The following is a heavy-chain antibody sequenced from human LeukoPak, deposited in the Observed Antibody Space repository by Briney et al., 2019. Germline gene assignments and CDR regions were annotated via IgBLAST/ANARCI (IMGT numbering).Heavy chain of an antibody. J-gene: IGHJ5*02. Sequence: PSETLSLTCAVSGYPISSGYYWGWIRQPPGKGLEWIGSIYHSGSTYYNPSLKSRVTISVDTSKNQFSLKLSSVTAADTAVYYCAGVWFGELFSSYNWFDPWGQGTLVTVSS. CDR3: AGVWFGELFSSYNWFDP. CDR2: IYHSGST. D-gene: IGHD3-10*01. CDR1: GYPISSGYY. V-gene: IGHV4-38-2*01.